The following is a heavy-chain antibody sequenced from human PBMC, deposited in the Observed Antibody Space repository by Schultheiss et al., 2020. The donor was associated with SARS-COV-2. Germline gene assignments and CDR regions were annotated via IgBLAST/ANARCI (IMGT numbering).Heavy chain of an antibody. CDR2: IYWDDDK. Sequence: TLSLTCAVSGPSINSGYYWGWIRQSPGKALEWLALIYWDDDKRYSPSLKSRLTITKDTSKNQVVLTMTNMDPVDTATYYCARIYDSGYGYGMDVWGQGTTVTVSS. V-gene: IGHV2-5*02. CDR1: GPSINSGYY. D-gene: IGHD5-12*01. CDR3: ARIYDSGYGYGMDV. J-gene: IGHJ6*02.